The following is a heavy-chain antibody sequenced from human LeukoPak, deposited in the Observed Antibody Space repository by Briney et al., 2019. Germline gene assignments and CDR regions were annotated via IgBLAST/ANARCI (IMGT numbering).Heavy chain of an antibody. V-gene: IGHV3-74*01. J-gene: IGHJ4*02. CDR3: ARGRPHGNDY. CDR1: GFTFSSYW. CDR2: IASDGSST. D-gene: IGHD4-23*01. Sequence: GGSLRLSCAASGFTFSSYWMNWVRQAPGKGLVWVSRIASDGSSTTYADSVKGRFSNSRDNAKNTLYLQMNSLRVEDTAVYYCARGRPHGNDYWGQGTLVTVSS.